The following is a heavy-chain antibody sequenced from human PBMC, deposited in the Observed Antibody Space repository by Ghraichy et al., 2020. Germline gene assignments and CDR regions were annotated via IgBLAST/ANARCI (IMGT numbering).Heavy chain of an antibody. CDR1: GFSFTYAW. CDR2: IKSITSGGTA. J-gene: IGHJ4*02. CDR3: TADDPDEGVGEIDY. V-gene: IGHV3-15*01. D-gene: IGHD1-26*01. Sequence: GGSLRLSCAASGFSFTYAWMTWVRQAPGKGLEWVGRIKSITSGGTADYAAPVKGRFTVSKDDSKRTVYLQMNSLKTEDTAIYYCTADDPDEGVGEIDYWGQGVLVTVS.